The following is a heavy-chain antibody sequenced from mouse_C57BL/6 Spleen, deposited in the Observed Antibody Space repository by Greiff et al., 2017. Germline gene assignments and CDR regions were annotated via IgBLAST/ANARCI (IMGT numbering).Heavy chain of an antibody. D-gene: IGHD1-1*01. J-gene: IGHJ4*01. CDR2: ISDGGSYT. CDR1: GFTFSSYA. Sequence: EVKLVESGGGLVKPGGSLKLSCAASGFTFSSYAMSWVRQTPEKRLEWVATISDGGSYTYYPDNVKGRFTISRDNAKNNLYLQMRHLKSEDTSMYYCAVLLLRDYYAMDYWGQGTSVTVSS. V-gene: IGHV5-4*03. CDR3: AVLLLRDYYAMDY.